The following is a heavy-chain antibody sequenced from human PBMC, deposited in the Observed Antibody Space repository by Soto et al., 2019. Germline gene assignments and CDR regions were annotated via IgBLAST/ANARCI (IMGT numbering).Heavy chain of an antibody. CDR1: GFTFSSYA. CDR2: ISYDGSNK. Sequence: PGGSLRLSCAASGFTFSSYAIHWVRQAPGKGLEWVAVISYDGSNKYYADSVKGRFTISRDNSKNTLYLQMNSLRAEDTAVYYCARWGIAVAGTQHFDYWGQGTLVTVSS. D-gene: IGHD6-19*01. CDR3: ARWGIAVAGTQHFDY. V-gene: IGHV3-30-3*01. J-gene: IGHJ4*02.